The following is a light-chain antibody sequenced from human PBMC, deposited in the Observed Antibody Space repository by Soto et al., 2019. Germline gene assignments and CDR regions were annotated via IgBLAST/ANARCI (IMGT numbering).Light chain of an antibody. J-gene: IGLJ2*01. CDR3: SSYAGSNNFVV. CDR2: EVT. V-gene: IGLV2-8*01. CDR1: SSDVGGYNY. Sequence: QSVLTQPPSASGSPGQSVTISCTGTSSDVGGYNYVSWYQQHPGKAPKLMIYEVTKRPSGVPDRFSGSKSDNTASLTVSGLQAEDEAEYYCSSYAGSNNFVVFGGGNKVTVL.